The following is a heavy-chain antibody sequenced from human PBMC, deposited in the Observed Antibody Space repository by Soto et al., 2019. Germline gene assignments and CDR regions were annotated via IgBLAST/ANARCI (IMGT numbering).Heavy chain of an antibody. CDR3: ARQRFPSGMDV. J-gene: IGHJ6*02. V-gene: IGHV4-30-4*01. Sequence: QVQLQESGPGLVKPSQTLSLTCTVSGGSISSADYYWSWIRQPPGKGLEWIGYIYYSGSTYYNPSXKXXVTISVDTSKNQFSLKLSSVTAADTAVYYCARQRFPSGMDVWGQGTTVTVSS. CDR1: GGSISSADYY. D-gene: IGHD3-3*01. CDR2: IYYSGST.